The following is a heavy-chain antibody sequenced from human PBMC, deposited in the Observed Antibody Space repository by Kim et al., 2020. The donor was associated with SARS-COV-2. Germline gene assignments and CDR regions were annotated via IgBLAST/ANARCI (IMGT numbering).Heavy chain of an antibody. CDR1: GYTFTSYD. CDR3: ARGTHRTIIVVVVAAPTSRWFDP. J-gene: IGHJ5*02. Sequence: ASVKVSCKASGYTFTSYDINWVRQATGQGLEWMGWMNPNSGNTGYAQKFQGRVTMTRNTSISTAYMELSSLRSEDTAVYYCARGTHRTIIVVVVAAPTSRWFDPWGQGTLVTVSS. D-gene: IGHD2-15*01. CDR2: MNPNSGNT. V-gene: IGHV1-8*01.